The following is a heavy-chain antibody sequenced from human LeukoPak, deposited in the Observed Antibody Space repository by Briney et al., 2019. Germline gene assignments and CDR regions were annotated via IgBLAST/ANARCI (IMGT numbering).Heavy chain of an antibody. CDR1: GDSISSYY. V-gene: IGHV4-59*08. Sequence: PSETLSLTCTVSGDSISSYYWFWIRQPPGKGLEWIGYIYFTGSTNYSPSLKSRVTISVDTSKSQFSLKLSSVTAADTAVYYCARGGVIGDAMDVWGQGTTVTVSS. J-gene: IGHJ6*02. D-gene: IGHD3-16*02. CDR2: IYFTGST. CDR3: ARGGVIGDAMDV.